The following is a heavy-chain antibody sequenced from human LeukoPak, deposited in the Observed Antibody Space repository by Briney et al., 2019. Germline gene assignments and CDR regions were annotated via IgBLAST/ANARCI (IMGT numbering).Heavy chain of an antibody. Sequence: PGGSLRLSCAASGFTFSSYYMHWVRQAPRKGLVWVAHIYTDGTTTIYADSVKGRFTISRDNAENTLYLQMNSLRAEDTAVYYCASGTYCSNGLCYKDFDYWGQGTLVTVSS. J-gene: IGHJ4*02. V-gene: IGHV3-74*01. CDR3: ASGTYCSNGLCYKDFDY. CDR2: IYTDGTTT. D-gene: IGHD2-8*01. CDR1: GFTFSSYY.